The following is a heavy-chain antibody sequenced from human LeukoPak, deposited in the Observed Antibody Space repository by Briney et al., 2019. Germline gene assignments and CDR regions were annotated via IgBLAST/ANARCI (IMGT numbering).Heavy chain of an antibody. CDR3: ASGPLYCSSTSCYISYYYGMDV. D-gene: IGHD2-2*02. Sequence: SETLSLTCAVYGGSFSGYYWSWIRQPPGKGLEWIGEINHSGSTNYNPSLKSRVTISVDTSKNQFSLKLSSVTAADTAVYYCASGPLYCSSTSCYISYYYGMDVWGQGTTVTVSS. CDR1: GGSFSGYY. J-gene: IGHJ6*02. V-gene: IGHV4-34*01. CDR2: INHSGST.